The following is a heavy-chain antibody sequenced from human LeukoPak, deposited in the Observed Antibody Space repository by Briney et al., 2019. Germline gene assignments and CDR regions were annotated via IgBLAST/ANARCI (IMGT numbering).Heavy chain of an antibody. Sequence: SETLSLTCTVSGGSISSYYWSWIRQPPGKGLEWIGYIYYSGSTNYNPSLKSRVTISVDTSKNQFSLKLSSVTAADTAVYYCASITVVRGARYWFDPWGQGTLVTVSS. J-gene: IGHJ5*02. CDR1: GGSISSYY. V-gene: IGHV4-59*01. CDR3: ASITVVRGARYWFDP. CDR2: IYYSGST. D-gene: IGHD3-10*01.